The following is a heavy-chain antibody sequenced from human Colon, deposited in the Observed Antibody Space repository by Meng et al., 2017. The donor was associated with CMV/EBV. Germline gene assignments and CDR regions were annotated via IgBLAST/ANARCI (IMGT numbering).Heavy chain of an antibody. V-gene: IGHV6-1*01. CDR3: VRDRGTYYSLDY. Sequence: SETLSLTCAISGDSVTSNRAAWNWIRQTPSRGLEWLGRTYYRSKWYNEYAVSVESRATINPDTSKNQLSLQLNSVTPDDTAVYYCVRDRGTYYSLDYWAQGTLVTVSS. D-gene: IGHD2-21*01. J-gene: IGHJ4*02. CDR1: GDSVTSNRAA. CDR2: TYYRSKWYN.